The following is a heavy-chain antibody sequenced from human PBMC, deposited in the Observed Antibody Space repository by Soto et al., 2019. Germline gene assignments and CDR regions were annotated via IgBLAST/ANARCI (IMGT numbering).Heavy chain of an antibody. CDR3: ASPTVGGFDR. J-gene: IGHJ4*02. V-gene: IGHV3-74*01. CDR2: INTDGSGT. CDR1: GFTFRTYW. D-gene: IGHD3-16*01. Sequence: EVQLVESGGGLVQPGGSLRLSCAASGFTFRTYWMHWVRQVAGKGLEWVSHINTDGSGTSYADSVNGRFTISRDNAKNTLDLQMNNLRAEYTALYHCASPTVGGFDRWGQGTLVTVSS.